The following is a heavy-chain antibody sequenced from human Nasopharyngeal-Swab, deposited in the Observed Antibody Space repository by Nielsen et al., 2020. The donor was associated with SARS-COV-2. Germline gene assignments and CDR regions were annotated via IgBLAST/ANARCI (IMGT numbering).Heavy chain of an antibody. V-gene: IGHV1-18*01. J-gene: IGHJ4*02. CDR3: ARAGDYDSSGYYPPPFDY. D-gene: IGHD3-22*01. Sequence: ASVKVSCKASGYTFTSYGISWVRQAPGQGLEWMGWISAYNGNTNYAQKLQGRVTMTTDTSTSTAYVELRSLRSDDTAVYYCARAGDYDSSGYYPPPFDYWGQGTLVTVSS. CDR1: GYTFTSYG. CDR2: ISAYNGNT.